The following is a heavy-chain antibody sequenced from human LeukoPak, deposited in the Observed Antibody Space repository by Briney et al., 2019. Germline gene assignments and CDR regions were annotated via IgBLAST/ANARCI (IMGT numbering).Heavy chain of an antibody. Sequence: SVKVSCKASGGTFTSYAISWVRQAPGQGLEWMGGIIPIFGTANYAQKFQGRVTITADESTSTAYMELSSLRSEDTAVYYCARSCDCYKRFCASWLDLWGKGNGVSVSS. CDR2: IIPIFGTA. CDR1: GGTFTSYA. J-gene: IGHJ5*02. V-gene: IGHV1-69*13. D-gene: IGHD2-21*02. CDR3: ARSCDCYKRFCASWLDL.